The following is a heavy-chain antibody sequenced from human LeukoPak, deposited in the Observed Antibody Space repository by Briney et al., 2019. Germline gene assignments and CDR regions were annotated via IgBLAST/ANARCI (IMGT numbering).Heavy chain of an antibody. D-gene: IGHD3-22*01. J-gene: IGHJ4*02. CDR3: ARGSLGTHYYDSSGYGD. CDR1: GDSISSGSYY. CDR2: IYTSGST. Sequence: SQTLSLTCTVSGDSISSGSYYWSWIRQPAGKGLEWIGRIYTSGSTNYNPSLKSRVTISVDTSKNQFSLKLSSVTAADTAVYYCARGSLGTHYYDSSGYGDWGQGTLVTVSS. V-gene: IGHV4-61*02.